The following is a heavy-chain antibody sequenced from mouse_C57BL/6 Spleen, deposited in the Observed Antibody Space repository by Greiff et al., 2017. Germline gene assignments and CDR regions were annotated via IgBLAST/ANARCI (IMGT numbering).Heavy chain of an antibody. CDR3: ARHEVGYYGSSHWYFDV. Sequence: VQGVESGAELVKPGASVKLSCKASGYTFTEYTIHWVKQRSGQGLEWIGWFYPGSGSIKYNEKFKDKATLTADKSSSTVYMELSRLTSEDSAVYFCARHEVGYYGSSHWYFDVWGTGTTVTVSS. V-gene: IGHV1-62-2*01. J-gene: IGHJ1*03. D-gene: IGHD1-1*01. CDR2: FYPGSGSI. CDR1: GYTFTEYT.